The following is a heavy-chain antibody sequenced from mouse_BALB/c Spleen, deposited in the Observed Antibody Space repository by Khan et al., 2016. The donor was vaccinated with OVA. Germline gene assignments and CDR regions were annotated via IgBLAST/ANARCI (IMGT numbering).Heavy chain of an antibody. CDR3: AAPGHEGYYYAMDY. CDR1: GFTFSSYT. Sequence: EVELVESGGGLVQPGGSLKLSCVASGFTFSSYTMSWVRQTPEKRLEWVAFISSGGVSTYYPDTVKGRFAISRDNAMNTLYLQMSSLKSEDTAMYCCAAPGHEGYYYAMDYWGQGTSVTVSS. J-gene: IGHJ4*01. V-gene: IGHV5-12-2*01. D-gene: IGHD3-3*01. CDR2: ISSGGVST.